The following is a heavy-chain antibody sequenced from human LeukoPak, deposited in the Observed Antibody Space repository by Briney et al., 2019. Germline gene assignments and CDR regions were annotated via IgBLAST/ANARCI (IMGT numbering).Heavy chain of an antibody. CDR1: GFTFSSYE. Sequence: GGSLRLSCAASGFTFSSYEMNWVRQAPGKGLEWVSYISSSGSTIYYADSVKGRFTISRDNAKNSLYLQMNSLRAEDTAVYYCAKLFRGYSSSSFFDYWGQGTLVTVSS. CDR3: AKLFRGYSSSSFFDY. CDR2: ISSSGSTI. D-gene: IGHD6-6*01. J-gene: IGHJ4*02. V-gene: IGHV3-48*03.